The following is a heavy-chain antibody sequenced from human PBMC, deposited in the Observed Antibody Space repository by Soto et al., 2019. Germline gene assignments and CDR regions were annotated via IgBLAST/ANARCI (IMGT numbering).Heavy chain of an antibody. D-gene: IGHD3-22*01. V-gene: IGHV2-5*02. CDR1: GFSLSTSGVG. CDR3: AHRLQVPYDSRGSSDYFDY. Sequence: QITLKESGPTLVKPTQTLTLTCTFSGFSLSTSGVGVGWIRQPPGKALEWLALIYWDDDKRYSPSLKSRLTITNDPSQHPVVLPMTHLDPVDTATYYCAHRLQVPYDSRGSSDYFDYWGQGTLVTVSS. CDR2: IYWDDDK. J-gene: IGHJ4*02.